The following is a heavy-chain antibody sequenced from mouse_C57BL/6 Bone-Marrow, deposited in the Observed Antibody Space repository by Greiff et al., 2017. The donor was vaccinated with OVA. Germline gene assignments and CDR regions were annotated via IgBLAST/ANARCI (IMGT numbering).Heavy chain of an antibody. J-gene: IGHJ4*01. D-gene: IGHD2-3*01. CDR3: AKGTLRWLLPYAMDY. V-gene: IGHV1-55*01. CDR1: GYTFTSYW. CDR2: LYPGSGST. Sequence: VQLQQPGAELVKPGASVKMSCKASGYTFTSYWITWVKQRPGQGLEWLGDLYPGSGSTNYNEKFKSKATLTVDTSSSTAYMQLSSLTSEDSAVYYCAKGTLRWLLPYAMDYWGQGTSVTVSS.